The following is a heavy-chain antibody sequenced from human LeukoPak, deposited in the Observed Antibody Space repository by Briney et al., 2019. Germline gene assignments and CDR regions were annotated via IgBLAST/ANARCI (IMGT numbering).Heavy chain of an antibody. J-gene: IGHJ5*02. Sequence: GGSLRLSCAASGFTFSSYSMNWVRQAPGKGLEWVSGISWNSGSIGYADSVKGRFTISRDNAKNSLYLQMNSLRAEGTALYYCAKDSRLLPSNWFDPWGQGTLVTVSS. CDR1: GFTFSSYS. CDR3: AKDSRLLPSNWFDP. D-gene: IGHD2-15*01. V-gene: IGHV3-9*01. CDR2: ISWNSGSI.